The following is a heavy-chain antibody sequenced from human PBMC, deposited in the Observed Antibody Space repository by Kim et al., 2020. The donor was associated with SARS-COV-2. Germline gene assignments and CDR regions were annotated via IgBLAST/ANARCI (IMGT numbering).Heavy chain of an antibody. CDR2: IWNDGGNT. J-gene: IGHJ4*02. CDR1: GFTLSDYG. CDR3: ARGGGVYDGDTLFDY. D-gene: IGHD2-21*01. V-gene: IGHV3-33*01. Sequence: GGSLRLSCAASGFTLSDYGVHWVRQAPGKGLEWVAVIWNDGGNTHYTDSVKGRFTISRDNSENTLYLQMDSLRAEDTAVYYCARGGGVYDGDTLFDYWGQGTLVSVSS.